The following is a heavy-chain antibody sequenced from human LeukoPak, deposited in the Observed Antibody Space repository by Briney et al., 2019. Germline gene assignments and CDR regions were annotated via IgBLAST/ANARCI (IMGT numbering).Heavy chain of an antibody. J-gene: IGHJ4*02. CDR3: ARGGRLRPRPYYFDY. CDR2: INHSGST. Sequence: SETLSLTCTVSGGSISSNTYYWGWIRQPPGKGLEWIGEINHSGSTNYNPSLKSRVTISVDTSKNQFSLKLSSVTAADTAVYYCARGGRLRPRPYYFDYWGQGTLVTVSS. CDR1: GGSISSNTYY. D-gene: IGHD4-17*01. V-gene: IGHV4-39*07.